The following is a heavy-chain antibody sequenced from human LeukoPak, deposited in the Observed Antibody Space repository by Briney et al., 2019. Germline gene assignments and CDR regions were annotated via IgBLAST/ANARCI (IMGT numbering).Heavy chain of an antibody. CDR1: GXSFSGYX. Sequence: PSXXLSLTCXVYGXSFSGYXXSWIRQPPGKGLEWXGEINHSGSTNYNPSLKSRVTISVDTSKNQFSLKLSSVTAADTAVYYCARGTSYSSGWYVFFRYYFDYWGQGTLVTVSS. D-gene: IGHD6-19*01. CDR3: ARGTSYSSGWYVFFRYYFDY. J-gene: IGHJ4*02. CDR2: INHSGST. V-gene: IGHV4-34*01.